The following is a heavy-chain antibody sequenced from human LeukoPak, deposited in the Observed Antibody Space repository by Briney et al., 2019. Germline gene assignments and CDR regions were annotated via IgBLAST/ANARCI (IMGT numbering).Heavy chain of an antibody. CDR3: ARGIHYYDSSGYLASRAGLDY. CDR2: INHSGST. Sequence: GSLRLSCAASGFTFSSYGMSWVRQAPGKGLEWIGEINHSGSTNYNPSLKSRVTISVDTSKNQFSLKLSSVTAADTAVYYCARGIHYYDSSGYLASRAGLDYWGQGTLVTVSS. V-gene: IGHV4-34*01. D-gene: IGHD3-22*01. J-gene: IGHJ4*02. CDR1: GFTFSSYG.